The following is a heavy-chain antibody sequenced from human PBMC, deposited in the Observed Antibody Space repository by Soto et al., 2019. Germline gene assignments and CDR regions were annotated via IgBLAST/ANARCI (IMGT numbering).Heavy chain of an antibody. V-gene: IGHV3-15*01. J-gene: IGHJ1*01. D-gene: IGHD2-2*01. CDR1: GFTFSNAW. CDR3: TTKNRYQLLWGTEYFQH. Sequence: EVQLVESGGGLVKPGGSLRLSCAASGFTFSNAWMSWVRQAPGKGLEWVGRIKSKTDGGTTDYAAPVKGRFTISRDDSKNTLYLQMNSLKPEDTAVYYCTTKNRYQLLWGTEYFQHWGQGTLVTVSS. CDR2: IKSKTDGGTT.